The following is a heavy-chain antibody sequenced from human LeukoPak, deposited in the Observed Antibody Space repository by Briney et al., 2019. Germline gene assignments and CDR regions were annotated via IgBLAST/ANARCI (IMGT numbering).Heavy chain of an antibody. D-gene: IGHD2-8*02. CDR1: GFTFSSYS. CDR3: ATYTQVLLPFES. J-gene: IGHJ4*02. CDR2: ISSSSSYI. Sequence: GGSLRLSCAASGFTFSSYSMNWVRQAPGKGLEWVSSISSSSSYIYYADSVKGRFTISRDNAKNSLYLQMNSLRAEDTAIYYCATYTQVLLPFESWGQGTLVTVSS. V-gene: IGHV3-21*04.